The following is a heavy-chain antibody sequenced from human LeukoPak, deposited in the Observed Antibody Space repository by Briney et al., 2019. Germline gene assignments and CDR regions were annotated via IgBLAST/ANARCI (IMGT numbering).Heavy chain of an antibody. V-gene: IGHV4-30-2*01. CDR1: VGSISSGDYS. CDR2: IYHRGST. J-gene: IGHJ4*02. D-gene: IGHD2-15*01. Sequence: PSETLSLTCTVSVGSISSGDYSSSWIRQPPGEALEWIGYIYHRGSTYYNPSLKNRVTISVDRSKNQFSLKLSSVTAADTAVYYCASIYCSGGSCYFDYWGQGTLVTVSS. CDR3: ASIYCSGGSCYFDY.